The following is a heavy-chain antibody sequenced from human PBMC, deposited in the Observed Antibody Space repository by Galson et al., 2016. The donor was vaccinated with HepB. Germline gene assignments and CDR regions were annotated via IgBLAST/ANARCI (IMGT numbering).Heavy chain of an antibody. Sequence: SVKVSCKASGGTFSYYAMSWVRQAPGQGLEWMGGIIPIFGTANYAQKLQGRVTITADMSTSTAYIELSSLRSEDTAVYYCARGNRGTPLFDYWGQGTLVTVSS. CDR3: ARGNRGTPLFDY. D-gene: IGHD2/OR15-2a*01. CDR1: GGTFSYYA. CDR2: IIPIFGTA. J-gene: IGHJ4*02. V-gene: IGHV1-69*06.